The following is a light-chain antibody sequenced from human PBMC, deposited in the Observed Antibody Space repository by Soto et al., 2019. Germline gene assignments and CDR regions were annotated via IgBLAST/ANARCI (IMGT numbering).Light chain of an antibody. CDR1: QSISQS. CDR2: DAS. Sequence: EVVLTQSPGTLSLSPVERATLSCRASQSISQSLAWYQQRPGQSPRLLIYDASRRATGIPDRFTGSGFGTDFTLTISRLAPEDLAVYYCQQYGGSPRTFGQGTKVDIK. J-gene: IGKJ1*01. CDR3: QQYGGSPRT. V-gene: IGKV3-20*01.